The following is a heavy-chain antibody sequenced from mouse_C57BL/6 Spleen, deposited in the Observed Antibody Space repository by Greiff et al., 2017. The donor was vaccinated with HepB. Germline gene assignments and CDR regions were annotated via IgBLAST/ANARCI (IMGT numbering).Heavy chain of an antibody. CDR2: INPYNGGT. CDR3: ARRGGGTTVVANLYWYFDV. J-gene: IGHJ1*03. V-gene: IGHV1-19*01. CDR1: GYTFTDYY. D-gene: IGHD1-1*01. Sequence: EVQLQESGPVLVKPGASVKMSCKASGYTFTDYYMNWVKQSHGKSLEWIGVINPYNGGTSYNQKFKGKATLTVDKSSSTAYMELNSLTSEDSAVYYCARRGGGTTVVANLYWYFDVWGTGTTVTVSS.